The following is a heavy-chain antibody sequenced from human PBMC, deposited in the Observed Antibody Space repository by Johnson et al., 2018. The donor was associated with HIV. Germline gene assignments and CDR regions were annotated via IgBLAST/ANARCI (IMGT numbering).Heavy chain of an antibody. D-gene: IGHD4-17*01. J-gene: IGHJ3*01. CDR1: GFTFSTYG. Sequence: QVQLVESGGGVVQPGRSLRLSCAASGFTFSTYGMHWVRQAPGKGLEWVAVIRYDGSNKYYADSVKGRFTISRDNSKNTLYLQMNSLTADDTAIYYCARDATPWGGDYVGYAFDLWGQGTNVIVSS. CDR3: ARDATPWGGDYVGYAFDL. CDR2: IRYDGSNK. V-gene: IGHV3-33*08.